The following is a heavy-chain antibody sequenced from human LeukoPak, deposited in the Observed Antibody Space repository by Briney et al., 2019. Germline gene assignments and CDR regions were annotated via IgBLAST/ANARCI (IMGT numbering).Heavy chain of an antibody. CDR2: INTNTGNP. CDR3: ARRDSSSWYNNWFDP. D-gene: IGHD6-13*01. J-gene: IGHJ5*02. V-gene: IGHV7-4-1*02. Sequence: ASVKVSCKASGYTFTSYAMNWVRQAPGQGLEWMGWINTNTGNPTYAQGFTERFVFSLDTSVSTAYLQISSLKAEDTAVYYCARRDSSSWYNNWFDPWGQGTLVTVSS. CDR1: GYTFTSYA.